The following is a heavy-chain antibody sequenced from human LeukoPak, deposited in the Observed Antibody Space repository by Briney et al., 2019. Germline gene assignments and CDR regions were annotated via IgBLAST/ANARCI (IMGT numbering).Heavy chain of an antibody. Sequence: SQTLSLTCAISGDSVSSNSVAWSWIRQSPSRGVEWLGRTYYRSKWYNDYAVFVKSRITINPDTSKNLFSLQLNSVTPEDTAVYYCARVEAVTGWFDPWGQGTLVTVSS. J-gene: IGHJ5*02. V-gene: IGHV6-1*01. D-gene: IGHD6-19*01. CDR2: TYYRSKWYN. CDR3: ARVEAVTGWFDP. CDR1: GDSVSSNSVA.